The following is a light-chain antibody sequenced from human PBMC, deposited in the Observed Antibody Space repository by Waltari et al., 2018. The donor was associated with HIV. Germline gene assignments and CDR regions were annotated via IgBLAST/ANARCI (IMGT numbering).Light chain of an antibody. V-gene: IGLV1-44*01. J-gene: IGLJ3*02. CDR3: ATWDDNLNGWV. CDR1: SSNIGSNT. Sequence: QSVLTQPPSASGTPGQRVTISCSGASSNIGSNTVNWYQQLPGTAPQLLLYSNNQRPSGVPDRFSGSKSGTSASLAISGLQSEDEADYYCATWDDNLNGWVFGGGTKLTVL. CDR2: SNN.